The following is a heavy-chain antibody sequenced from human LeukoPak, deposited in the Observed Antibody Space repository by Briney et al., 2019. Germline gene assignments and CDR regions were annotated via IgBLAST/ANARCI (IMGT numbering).Heavy chain of an antibody. V-gene: IGHV3-23*01. CDR2: NTRT. Sequence: GGSLRLSCAASGFTFSTNPMSWVSQAPGKGLEWVSANTRTYYADAVKGRFTISRDNSKNTVFLQMNSLRAEDTAVYYCVKEHVDRAFTRSFEIWGQGTVVTVSS. D-gene: IGHD3-10*01. CDR1: GFTFSTNP. CDR3: VKEHVDRAFTRSFEI. J-gene: IGHJ3*02.